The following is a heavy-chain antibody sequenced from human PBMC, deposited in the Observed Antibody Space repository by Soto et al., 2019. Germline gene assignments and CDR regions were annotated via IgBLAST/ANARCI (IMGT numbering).Heavy chain of an antibody. D-gene: IGHD3-16*01. CDR3: AKDLSWGQCDY. V-gene: IGHV3-74*01. J-gene: IGHJ4*02. CDR1: GFTFSNYW. Sequence: EMQLVESGGGLVQPGGSLRLSCVASGFTFSNYWMQWVRQDPGMGLVWVSSIRSDGTATQYADSVNGRFTVSRDNTKNTLYLQMTSLRAEDTAVYYCAKDLSWGQCDYWGQGTLVTVSS. CDR2: IRSDGTAT.